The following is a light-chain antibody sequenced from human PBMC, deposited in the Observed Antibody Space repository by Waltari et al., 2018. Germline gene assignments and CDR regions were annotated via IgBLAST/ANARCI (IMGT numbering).Light chain of an antibody. CDR2: EAS. J-gene: IGKJ4*01. CDR1: QSGSTY. Sequence: EIVLTQSPATLSLSPGDGATLSCRASQSGSTYLAWYQEKPGLAPRLLIYEASKRATGIPARFSGSGSGTDFTLTISGLEPEDSAVYYCQHRFNWPLTFGGGTKVEIK. CDR3: QHRFNWPLT. V-gene: IGKV3-11*01.